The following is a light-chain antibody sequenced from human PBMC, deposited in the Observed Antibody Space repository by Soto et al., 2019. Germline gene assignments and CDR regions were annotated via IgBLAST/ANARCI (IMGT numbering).Light chain of an antibody. CDR3: QLYDNSPLFT. CDR1: QSVSSRY. V-gene: IGKV3-20*01. J-gene: IGKJ2*01. Sequence: ESVLTQSPGTLSLSPGERATLSCRVTQSVSSRYLAWYQQKPGQAPRLLIYAASSRATGVPDRFRGSGSGTEFTLTISRLEPEDFAVYYCQLYDNSPLFTFGQGTRVEI. CDR2: AAS.